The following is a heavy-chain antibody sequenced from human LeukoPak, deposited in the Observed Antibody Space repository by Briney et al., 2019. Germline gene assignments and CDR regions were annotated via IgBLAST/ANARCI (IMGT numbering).Heavy chain of an antibody. CDR1: GFTFSDYA. CDR3: TRDLSHYYYDSSAKGWY. J-gene: IGHJ4*02. D-gene: IGHD3-22*01. CDR2: IRSKAYGGTT. V-gene: IGHV3-49*04. Sequence: GGSLRLSCTASGFTFSDYAMSWVRQAPGKGLEWVGFIRSKAYGGTTEYAASVKGRFTISRDDSKSIAYLQMNSLKTEDTAVYYCTRDLSHYYYDSSAKGWYWGQGTLATVSS.